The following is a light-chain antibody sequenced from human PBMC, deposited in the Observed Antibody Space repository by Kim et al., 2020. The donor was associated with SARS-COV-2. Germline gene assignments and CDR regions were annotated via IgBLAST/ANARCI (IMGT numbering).Light chain of an antibody. V-gene: IGKV3-20*01. Sequence: SLSPGERAPLSCRTSQSFSNNYLAWFQQKPGQAPRVLIYDISNRVTGVPDRFSGSGSGTNFTLTISRLEPEDFAVYYCQHYGSSQTFGQGTKVDIK. CDR3: QHYGSSQT. CDR2: DIS. J-gene: IGKJ1*01. CDR1: QSFSNNY.